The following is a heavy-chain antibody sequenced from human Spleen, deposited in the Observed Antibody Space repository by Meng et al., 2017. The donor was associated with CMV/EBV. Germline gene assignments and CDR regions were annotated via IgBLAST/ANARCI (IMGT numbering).Heavy chain of an antibody. Sequence: GGSLRLSCAASGFTFSRYGMHWVRQAPGKGLECVATISHDGSKKFFADSLKGRFTISRDKSRNTLYLQMNSLRPEDTAVYYCARPKTYVYDFFKWGQGTLVTVSS. J-gene: IGHJ4*02. D-gene: IGHD3-3*01. CDR2: ISHDGSKK. CDR1: GFTFSRYG. V-gene: IGHV3-30*19. CDR3: ARPKTYVYDFFK.